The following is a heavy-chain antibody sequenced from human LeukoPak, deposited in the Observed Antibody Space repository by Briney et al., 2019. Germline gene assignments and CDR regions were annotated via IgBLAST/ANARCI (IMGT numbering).Heavy chain of an antibody. V-gene: IGHV4-61*02. CDR1: DGSISSGSYY. D-gene: IGHD4-23*01. Sequence: SETLSLTCTVSDGSISSGSYYWSWIRQPAGKGLEWIGRIYTSGSTNYNPSLKSRVTISVDTSKNQFSLKLSSVTAADTAVYYCARDLGLRWYDAFDIWGQGTMVTVSS. CDR2: IYTSGST. CDR3: ARDLGLRWYDAFDI. J-gene: IGHJ3*02.